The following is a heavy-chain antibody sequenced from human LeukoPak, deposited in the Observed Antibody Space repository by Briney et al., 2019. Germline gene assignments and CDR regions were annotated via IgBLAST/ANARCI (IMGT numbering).Heavy chain of an antibody. J-gene: IGHJ5*02. CDR3: ARGYGSSWLHS. CDR2: IDGNGGTT. D-gene: IGHD6-13*01. CDR1: GSPFRSRN. Sequence: GGPLGLPCEASGSPFRSRNMKGATEPRGRGRVGISYIDGNGGTTHYADSVGGRFTISRDNAKNSLYLQMDSLRVEDSALYYCARGYGSSWLHSWGPGTLVTVSS. V-gene: IGHV3-48*04.